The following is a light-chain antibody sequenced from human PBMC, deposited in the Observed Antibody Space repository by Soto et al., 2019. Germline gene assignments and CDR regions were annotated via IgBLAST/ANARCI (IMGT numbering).Light chain of an antibody. CDR3: QQDYSTLSVT. CDR1: QSVLYSSNNKNY. Sequence: DIVLTQSPDSLAVSLGERATINCKSSQSVLYSSNNKNYLAWYQQKPGQPPKLLIYWASTRESVVPDRFSGSGSGTDFTLTISSLQAEDVAVYYCQQDYSTLSVTFGQGTKVEIK. V-gene: IGKV4-1*01. J-gene: IGKJ1*01. CDR2: WAS.